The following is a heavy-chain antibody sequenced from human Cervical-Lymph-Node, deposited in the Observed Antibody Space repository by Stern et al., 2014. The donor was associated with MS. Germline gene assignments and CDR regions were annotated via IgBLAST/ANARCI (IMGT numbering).Heavy chain of an antibody. D-gene: IGHD6-6*01. CDR2: IYPGDSDT. J-gene: IGHJ4*02. Sequence: EVQLVQSGAELKKPGESLKISCKASGYTFINHWIAWVRQMPGKGLEWVGIIYPGDSDTRYSPSFQGQVTISVDKSITTAYLQWNSLKASDTALYFCARSIDSLVSRPFDYWGQGSQVTVSS. CDR1: GYTFINHW. V-gene: IGHV5-51*03. CDR3: ARSIDSLVSRPFDY.